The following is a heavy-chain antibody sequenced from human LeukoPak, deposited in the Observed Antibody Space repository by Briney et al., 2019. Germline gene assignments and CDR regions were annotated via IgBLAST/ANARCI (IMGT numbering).Heavy chain of an antibody. CDR1: GFTFSSYG. CDR2: IRSDGSDK. Sequence: PGGSLRLSCSAYGFTFSSYGMHWVRQAPGKGLEWVAFIRSDGSDKYYADSVKGRFTISRDNSKNTLYLQMNSLRAEDTAVYYCSQEGGSHYWGQGTLVTVSS. D-gene: IGHD5-12*01. V-gene: IGHV3-30*02. J-gene: IGHJ4*02. CDR3: SQEGGSHY.